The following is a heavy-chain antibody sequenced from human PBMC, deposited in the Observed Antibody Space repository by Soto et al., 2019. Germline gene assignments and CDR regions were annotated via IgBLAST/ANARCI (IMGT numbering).Heavy chain of an antibody. CDR1: GGSISSGGYS. CDR2: IYHSGST. D-gene: IGHD3-22*01. V-gene: IGHV4-30-2*01. CDR3: ARTGYYYEADY. J-gene: IGHJ4*02. Sequence: SETLSLTCAVSGGSISSGGYSWSWIRQPPGKGLEWIGYIYHSGSTYYNPSLKSRVTISVDRSKNQFSLKLSSVTAADTAVYYRARTGYYYEADYWGQGTLVTVSS.